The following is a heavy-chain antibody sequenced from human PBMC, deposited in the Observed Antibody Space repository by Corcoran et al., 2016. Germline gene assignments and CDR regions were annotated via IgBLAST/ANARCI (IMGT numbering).Heavy chain of an antibody. CDR1: GGTFSSYA. J-gene: IGHJ4*02. Sequence: QVQLVQSGAEVKKPGSSVKVSCKASGGTFSSYAISWVRQAPGQGLEWMGGIIPIFGTAHYAQKFQGRVTITADESTSTAYMELSSLRSEDTAVYYCARDTFNYDSSGYYRGNFDYWGQGTLVTVSS. D-gene: IGHD3-22*01. V-gene: IGHV1-69*01. CDR2: IIPIFGTA. CDR3: ARDTFNYDSSGYYRGNFDY.